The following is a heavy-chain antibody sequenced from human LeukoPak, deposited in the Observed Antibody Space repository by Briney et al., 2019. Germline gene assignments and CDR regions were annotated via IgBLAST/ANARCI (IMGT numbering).Heavy chain of an antibody. CDR3: AKRGSDYSDYAAKYFDY. D-gene: IGHD4-11*01. V-gene: IGHV3-23*01. CDR1: GFTFRSYA. CDR2: ISGSGGST. J-gene: IGHJ4*02. Sequence: GRSLRLSCAASGFTFRSYATSGVRQAPGKGLEWVSAISGSGGSTYYADSVKGRFTISRDNSKNTLYLQMNSLRPEDTAVYYCAKRGSDYSDYAAKYFDYWGQGSLVTVSS.